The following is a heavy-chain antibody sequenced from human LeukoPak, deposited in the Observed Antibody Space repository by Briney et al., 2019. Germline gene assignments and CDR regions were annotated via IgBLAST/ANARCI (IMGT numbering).Heavy chain of an antibody. J-gene: IGHJ6*03. CDR3: ARDKSPSWQRGYYYYYYMDV. V-gene: IGHV4-4*07. D-gene: IGHD2-2*01. CDR1: GGSISSYY. Sequence: PSETLSLTCTVSGGSISSYYWSWIRQPAGKGLEWIGRIYTSGSTNYNPSLKSRVTMSVDTSKNQFSLKLSSVTAADTAVYYCARDKSPSWQRGYYYYYYMDVWGKGTTVTVSS. CDR2: IYTSGST.